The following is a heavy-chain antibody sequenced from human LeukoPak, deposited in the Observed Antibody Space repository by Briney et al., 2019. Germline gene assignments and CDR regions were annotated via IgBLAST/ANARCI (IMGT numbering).Heavy chain of an antibody. V-gene: IGHV4-34*01. J-gene: IGHJ6*02. CDR1: GGSFSGYY. D-gene: IGHD2/OR15-2a*01. Sequence: SETLSLTYAVYGGSFSGYYWSWIRQPPGKGLEWIGEINHSGSTNYNPSLKSRVTISVDTSKNQFSLKLSSVTAADTAVYYCARRRGLLPGYYYYGMDVWGQGTTVTVSS. CDR2: INHSGST. CDR3: ARRRGLLPGYYYYGMDV.